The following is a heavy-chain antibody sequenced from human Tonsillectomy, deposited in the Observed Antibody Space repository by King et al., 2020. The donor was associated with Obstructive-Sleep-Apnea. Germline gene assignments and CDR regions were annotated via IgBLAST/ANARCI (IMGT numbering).Heavy chain of an antibody. J-gene: IGHJ4*02. CDR3: AKARGGRYGVYGAPG. D-gene: IGHD5/OR15-5a*01. CDR2: IRYDGSNK. V-gene: IGHV3-30*02. CDR1: GFTFSNFG. Sequence: QLVQSGGGVVQPGRSLRLSCAASGFTFSNFGMHWVRQAPGKGLDWVAFIRYDGSNKYYADSVKGRFTISRDNSKNTLYLQMNSLRAEDTAVYYCAKARGGRYGVYGAPGWGQGTLVTVSS.